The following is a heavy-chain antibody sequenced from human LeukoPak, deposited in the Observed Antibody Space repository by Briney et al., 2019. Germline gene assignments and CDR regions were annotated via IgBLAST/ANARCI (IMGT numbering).Heavy chain of an antibody. CDR1: GGSISSSSYY. D-gene: IGHD1-14*01. J-gene: IGHJ6*02. Sequence: SETLSLTCTVSGGSISSSSYYWGWIRQPPGKGLEWIGSIYYSGSTYYNPSLKSRVTISVDTSKNQFSLKLSSVTAADTAVYYCARDEPHTTVGMDVWGQGTTVTVSS. V-gene: IGHV4-39*07. CDR3: ARDEPHTTVGMDV. CDR2: IYYSGST.